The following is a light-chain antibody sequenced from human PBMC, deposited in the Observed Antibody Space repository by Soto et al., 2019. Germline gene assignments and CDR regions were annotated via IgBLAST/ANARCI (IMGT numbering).Light chain of an antibody. J-gene: IGKJ1*01. CDR3: QQRSNWPPTWT. V-gene: IGKV3-11*01. CDR2: DAS. CDR1: QSVSSY. Sequence: EIVLTQSPATLSLSPGERATLSCRASQSVSSYLACYQHKPGQAPRLLIYDASKRATSIPARFSGSGSGTDFTLTISSLEPEDFAVYYCQQRSNWPPTWTFGQGTRVEIK.